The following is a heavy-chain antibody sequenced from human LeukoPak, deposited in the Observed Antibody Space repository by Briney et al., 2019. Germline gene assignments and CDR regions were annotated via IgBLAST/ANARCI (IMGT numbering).Heavy chain of an antibody. J-gene: IGHJ5*02. Sequence: SETLSLTCTVSGGSISSYYWSWIRQPPGKGLEWIGYIYYSGSTNYNPSLKSRVTISVDTSKNQFSLKLSSVTAADTAVYYCASWGYMVRGVTQDWFDPWGQGTLVTVSS. CDR1: GGSISSYY. CDR3: ASWGYMVRGVTQDWFDP. CDR2: IYYSGST. D-gene: IGHD3-10*01. V-gene: IGHV4-59*12.